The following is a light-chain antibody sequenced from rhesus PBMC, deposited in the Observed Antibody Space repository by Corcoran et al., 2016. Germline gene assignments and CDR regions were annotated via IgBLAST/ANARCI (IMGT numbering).Light chain of an antibody. CDR2: NVN. J-gene: IGLJ1*01. Sequence: QSALTQPPSVSKSLGQSVTMSCTGTSSDIGNYDDVSWFRHNPGTAPRLLIYNVNKRPSGVSDRFSGSKSAHTASLTISGLQAEDEADYYCCLYRTGYTHIFGGGTRLTVL. V-gene: IGLV2S9*01. CDR3: CLYRTGYTHI. CDR1: SSDIGNYDD.